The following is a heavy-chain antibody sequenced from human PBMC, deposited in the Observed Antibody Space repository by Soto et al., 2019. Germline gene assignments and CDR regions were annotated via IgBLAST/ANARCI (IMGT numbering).Heavy chain of an antibody. Sequence: SETLSLTCTVSGSSISSYYWSWIRQPPGKGLQWIGYIYYNGHTNYNSSLKSRLTMSIDTSKNQFALRLSSVTAADTAVYFCARGGKTFYFGSGTSRDYYYSYGMDVWGQGTTVTVSS. CDR2: IYYNGHT. J-gene: IGHJ6*02. CDR3: ARGGKTFYFGSGTSRDYYYSYGMDV. V-gene: IGHV4-59*01. D-gene: IGHD3-10*01. CDR1: GSSISSYY.